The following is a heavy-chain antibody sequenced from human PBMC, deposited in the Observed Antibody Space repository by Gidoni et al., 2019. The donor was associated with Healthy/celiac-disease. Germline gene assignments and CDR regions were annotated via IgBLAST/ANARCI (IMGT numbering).Heavy chain of an antibody. Sequence: QVQLVPSGAAVKKPGASAKVSCKVSGYTLTELSMHWVRQAPGKGLAWMGGFDPEDGETIYAQKFQGRVTMTEDTSTDTAYMELSSLRSEDTAVYYCATDGTTGWYGSIGAFDIWGQGTMVTVSS. CDR3: ATDGTTGWYGSIGAFDI. D-gene: IGHD6-19*01. CDR1: GYTLTELS. CDR2: FDPEDGET. V-gene: IGHV1-24*01. J-gene: IGHJ3*02.